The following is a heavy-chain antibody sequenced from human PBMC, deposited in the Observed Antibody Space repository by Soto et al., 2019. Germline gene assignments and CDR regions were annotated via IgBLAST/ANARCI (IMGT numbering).Heavy chain of an antibody. J-gene: IGHJ6*02. V-gene: IGHV4-59*12. Sequence: SETLSLTCTVSGGSIISYYWSWIRQPPGKGLEWIGYIYYSGSTNYNPSLKSRVTISVDTSKNQFSLNLTSVTAADTAVYYCARDYYGMDVWGQGTTVTVSS. CDR2: IYYSGST. CDR3: ARDYYGMDV. CDR1: GGSIISYY.